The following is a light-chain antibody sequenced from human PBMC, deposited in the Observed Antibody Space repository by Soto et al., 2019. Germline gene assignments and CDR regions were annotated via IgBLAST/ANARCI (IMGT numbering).Light chain of an antibody. CDR3: CSYTNAATVV. J-gene: IGLJ2*01. CDR1: SSDIPYNR. Sequence: QSVLTQPPSVSGSPGQSVNISCVGSSSDIPYNRVSWYLQAPGTAPKLLIFEVSDRPSGVPDRFSGSKSGNTASLTISGLQAEDEGDYYCCSYTNAATVVFGGGTKLTVL. CDR2: EVS. V-gene: IGLV2-18*02.